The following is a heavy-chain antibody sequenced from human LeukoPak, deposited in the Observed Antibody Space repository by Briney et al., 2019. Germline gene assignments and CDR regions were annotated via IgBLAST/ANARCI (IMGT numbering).Heavy chain of an antibody. CDR1: GYTFTSYD. Sequence: ASVKVSCKASGYTFTSYDINWVRQATGQGLEWMAWMYPNGGNTGYAQKFQGRVTMTRNTSISTAYMELSSLRSEDTAVYYCARGRALAGKGPSGFDPWGQGTLVTVSS. CDR2: MYPNGGNT. CDR3: ARGRALAGKGPSGFDP. V-gene: IGHV1-8*01. D-gene: IGHD6-19*01. J-gene: IGHJ5*02.